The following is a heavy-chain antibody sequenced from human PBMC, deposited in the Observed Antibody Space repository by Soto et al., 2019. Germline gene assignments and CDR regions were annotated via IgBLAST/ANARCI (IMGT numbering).Heavy chain of an antibody. V-gene: IGHV3-15*07. Sequence: EVQVVESGGDLVKPGGSLRLSCAVSAFTFNNAWMNWFRQAPGKGLEWVGRIKRKHEGGTTDYAGPVKGRFTISSDDSKHTMFLEMNSRKTAHTAVYYDPADTIMTTDYGIDYCRKGTTVTVSS. CDR2: IKRKHEGGTT. CDR3: PADTIMTTDYGIDY. D-gene: IGHD4-17*01. J-gene: IGHJ6*04. CDR1: AFTFNNAW.